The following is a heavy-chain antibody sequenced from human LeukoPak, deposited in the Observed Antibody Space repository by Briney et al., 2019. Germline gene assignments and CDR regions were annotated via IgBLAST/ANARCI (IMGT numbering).Heavy chain of an antibody. CDR3: AREWQGGIAAAGTRIEGDY. Sequence: PGGSLRLSCAVSGFSVSGCWMTWVRQAPGKGLEWVANIKKDGSEKNYVDSVKGRFTISRDNAENSLFLQMNSLRVEDTAVYYCAREWQGGIAAAGTRIEGDYWGQGTLVAVSS. D-gene: IGHD6-13*01. V-gene: IGHV3-7*01. J-gene: IGHJ4*02. CDR1: GFSVSGCW. CDR2: IKKDGSEK.